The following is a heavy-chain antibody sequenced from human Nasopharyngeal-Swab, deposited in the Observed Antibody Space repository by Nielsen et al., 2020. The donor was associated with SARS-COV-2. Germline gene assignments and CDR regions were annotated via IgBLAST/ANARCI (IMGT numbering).Heavy chain of an antibody. V-gene: IGHV3-7*03. CDR2: IKQDGSEK. Sequence: VRQAPGKGLEWVANIKQDGSEKYYVDSVKGRFTISRDNAKNSLYLQMNSLRAEDTAVYYCARDIMGDYAAFDIWGQGTMVTVSS. D-gene: IGHD3-16*01. J-gene: IGHJ3*02. CDR3: ARDIMGDYAAFDI.